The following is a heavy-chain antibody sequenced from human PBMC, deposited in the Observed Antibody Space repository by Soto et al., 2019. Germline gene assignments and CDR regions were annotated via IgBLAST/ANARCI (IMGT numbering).Heavy chain of an antibody. D-gene: IGHD6-13*01. CDR1: GDSVSSNSAA. CDR2: TYYRSKWYN. V-gene: IGHV6-1*01. Sequence: LQTLSLTCAISGDSVSSNSAAWNWIRQSPSRGLEWLGRTYYRSKWYNDYAVSVKSRITINPDTSKNQFSLQLNSVTPEDTAVYYCAREIPNSSSWPNDAFDIWGQGTMVTVSS. J-gene: IGHJ3*02. CDR3: AREIPNSSSWPNDAFDI.